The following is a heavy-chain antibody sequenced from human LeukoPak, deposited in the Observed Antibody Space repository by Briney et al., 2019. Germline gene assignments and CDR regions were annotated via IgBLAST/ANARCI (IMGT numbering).Heavy chain of an antibody. CDR3: ATNSGGYCSSTSCSDYFDY. Sequence: PSETLSLTCTVSGASISSSRYYWGWIRQPPGKGLEWIGSIYYSGSTYYNPSLKSRVTISVDTSKNQFSLKLSSVTAADTAVYYCATNSGGYCSSTSCSDYFDYWGQGTLVTVSS. CDR1: GASISSSRYY. V-gene: IGHV4-39*01. CDR2: IYYSGST. J-gene: IGHJ4*02. D-gene: IGHD2-2*01.